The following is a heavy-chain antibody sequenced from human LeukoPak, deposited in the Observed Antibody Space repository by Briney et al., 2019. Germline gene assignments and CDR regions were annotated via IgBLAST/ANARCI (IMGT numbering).Heavy chain of an antibody. Sequence: PSETLSLTSTVSRASISDYYWSWIRPPPGKGLEWIGYIYYTGTTNYNPSLKGRVTISVDTSKNQFSLKLTSVTAADTAVYYCARGHRGLGYWGQGTLVSVSS. V-gene: IGHV4-59*01. CDR2: IYYTGTT. CDR3: ARGHRGLGY. CDR1: RASISDYY. J-gene: IGHJ4*02. D-gene: IGHD3-16*01.